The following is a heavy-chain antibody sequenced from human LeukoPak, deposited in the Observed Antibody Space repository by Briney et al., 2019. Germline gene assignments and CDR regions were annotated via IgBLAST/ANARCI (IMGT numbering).Heavy chain of an antibody. J-gene: IGHJ4*02. CDR1: GFTFASYS. CDR3: AKGGSTTSEGG. D-gene: IGHD2/OR15-2a*01. Sequence: PGGSLRLSCVASGFTFASYSLSWVRQAPGKGPQWVATISSGAGTTFYADPVKGRFTISKDNSENTLSVHMNSLSAEDRAVNYCAKGGSTTSEGGWGQGTLVTVSS. CDR2: ISSGAGTT. V-gene: IGHV3-23*01.